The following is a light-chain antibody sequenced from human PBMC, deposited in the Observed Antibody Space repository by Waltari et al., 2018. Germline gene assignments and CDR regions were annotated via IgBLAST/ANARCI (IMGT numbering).Light chain of an antibody. CDR3: AAWYDGLNNWV. CDR2: RNN. Sequence: QSVLTQPPSASGTPGGRVTISCSGSSSNIGRNTVNWYQQFPGRAPRLLIYRNNQRPSGVPVRFSGSNSGTSASLAIGGLQSEDEADYYCAAWYDGLNNWVFVGGTTLTVL. CDR1: SSNIGRNT. J-gene: IGLJ3*02. V-gene: IGLV1-44*01.